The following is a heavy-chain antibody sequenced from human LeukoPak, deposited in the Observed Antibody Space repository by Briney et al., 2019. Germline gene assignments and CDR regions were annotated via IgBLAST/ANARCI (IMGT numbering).Heavy chain of an antibody. CDR3: ARALYSSSSVGWFDP. Sequence: SETLSLTCTVSGGSISSGSYYWSWIRQPAGKGLEWIGRIYTSGSTNYNPSLKSRVTISVDTSKNQFSLKLSSVTAADTAVYYCARALYSSSSVGWFDPWGQGTLVTVSS. CDR1: GGSISSGSYY. J-gene: IGHJ5*02. V-gene: IGHV4-61*02. D-gene: IGHD6-6*01. CDR2: IYTSGST.